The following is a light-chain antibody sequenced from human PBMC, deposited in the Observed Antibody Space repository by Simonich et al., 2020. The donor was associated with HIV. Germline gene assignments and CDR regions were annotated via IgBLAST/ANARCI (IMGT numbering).Light chain of an antibody. J-gene: IGKJ2*01. CDR1: QSVSSN. CDR2: GAS. CDR3: QQYNIWPPKYT. Sequence: EIVMTQSPANLSVSPGERATLSCRASQSVSSNLAWYQQKPGQAPRLLIYGASTRATGIPARFSGSGSGTEFTLTISSLQSEDFAVYYCQQYNIWPPKYTFGQGTKLEIK. V-gene: IGKV3-15*01.